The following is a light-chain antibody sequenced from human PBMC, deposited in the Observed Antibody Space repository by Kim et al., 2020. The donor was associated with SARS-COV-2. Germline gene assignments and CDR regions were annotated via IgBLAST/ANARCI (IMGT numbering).Light chain of an antibody. V-gene: IGKV1-39*01. CDR2: AAA. CDR1: QSISSY. Sequence: ASVGDRVTITCRASQSISSYLHWYQQKPGKAPKLLIYAAASLQSGVPSRFSGSGSGTDFTLTISSLQPEDFATYYCQQSYSTTITFGHGTRLEIK. J-gene: IGKJ5*01. CDR3: QQSYSTTIT.